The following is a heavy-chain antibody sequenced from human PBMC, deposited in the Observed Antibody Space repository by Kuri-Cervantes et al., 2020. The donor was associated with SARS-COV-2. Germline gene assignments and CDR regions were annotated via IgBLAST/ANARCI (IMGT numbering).Heavy chain of an antibody. V-gene: IGHV3-74*01. J-gene: IGHJ2*01. D-gene: IGHD2-21*02. CDR1: GFLFRSYW. CDR2: TNSDGIST. CDR3: ARGAVVTADWSFDL. Sequence: GASLRLCCAAAGFLFRSYWMHWVRQAPGKGLVWGSRTNSDGISTSYADSVKGGFTISRANAKKTLYLQLNSLGAEETAVYYCARGAVVTADWSFDLWGRGTLVTVSS.